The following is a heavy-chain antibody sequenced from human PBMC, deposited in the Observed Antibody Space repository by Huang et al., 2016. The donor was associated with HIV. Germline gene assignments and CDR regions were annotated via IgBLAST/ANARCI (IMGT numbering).Heavy chain of an antibody. CDR2: IYWDDEK. V-gene: IGHV2-5*02. CDR1: GFSLTTNGEG. J-gene: IGHJ4*02. D-gene: IGHD3-3*01. CDR3: AHTPPRGHYAPGFFDY. Sequence: QITLKESGPTLVKPTQTLTLTCSFSGFSLTTNGEGVAWIRQPPRKALEWLALIYWDDEKRYITSPKTRLTSTKDTSKKQVVLTVANMDPVDTATYYCAHTPPRGHYAPGFFDYWGQGALVTVSS.